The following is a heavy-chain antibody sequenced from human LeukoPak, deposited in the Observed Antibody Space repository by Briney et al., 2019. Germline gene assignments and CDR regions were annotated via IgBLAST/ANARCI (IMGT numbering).Heavy chain of an antibody. Sequence: SKTLSLTCAVYGGSFSGYYWSWIRQPPGKGLEWIGEINHSGSTNYNPSLKSRVTISIDTSKNQFPLKLSSVPAADTAVYYCARGYIVVVVTATPWFDPWGQGTLVTVSS. V-gene: IGHV4-34*01. J-gene: IGHJ5*02. CDR3: ARGYIVVVVTATPWFDP. CDR1: GGSFSGYY. CDR2: INHSGST. D-gene: IGHD2-15*01.